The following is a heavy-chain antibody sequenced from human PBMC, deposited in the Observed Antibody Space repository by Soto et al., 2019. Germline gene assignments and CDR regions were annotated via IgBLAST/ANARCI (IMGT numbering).Heavy chain of an antibody. CDR1: GGSFSGYY. CDR3: ARGPTRGLRYFDWFSYYGMDV. CDR2: INHSGST. J-gene: IGHJ6*02. D-gene: IGHD3-9*01. Sequence: NPSETLSLTCAVYGGSFSGYYWSWIRQPPGKGLEWIGEINHSGSTNYNPSLKSRVTISVDTSKNQFSLKLSSVTAADTAVYYCARGPTRGLRYFDWFSYYGMDVWGQGTTVTVSS. V-gene: IGHV4-34*01.